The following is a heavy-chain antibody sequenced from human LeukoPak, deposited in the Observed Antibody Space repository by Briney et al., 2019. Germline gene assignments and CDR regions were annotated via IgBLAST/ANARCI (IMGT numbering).Heavy chain of an antibody. CDR2: ISGSGGYT. CDR3: AKELGDSSGYYYLPFDY. J-gene: IGHJ4*02. Sequence: GETLRLSCAASGFTFSNYAMAWVRQAPGKGLEWVSVISGSGGYTNYADSVKGRFTISRDNSKNTLYLQMNSLRAEDTAVYYCAKELGDSSGYYYLPFDYWGQGTLVTVSS. CDR1: GFTFSNYA. V-gene: IGHV3-23*01. D-gene: IGHD3-22*01.